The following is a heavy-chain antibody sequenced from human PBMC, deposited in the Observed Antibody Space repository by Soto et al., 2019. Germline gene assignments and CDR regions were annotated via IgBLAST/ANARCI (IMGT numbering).Heavy chain of an antibody. CDR1: GFIFSSYA. CDR3: AKTYSKITVRHFGY. D-gene: IGHD6-19*01. J-gene: IGHJ4*02. CDR2: ITGSGGTT. V-gene: IGHV3-23*01. Sequence: GGSLRLSCVASGFIFSSYAMTWVRQAPGKGLEWVSSITGSGGTTYYADSVKGRFTISRDNSKNTLYLQMKTLRAEDTAVYYCAKTYSKITVRHFGYWGRGTLVTVSS.